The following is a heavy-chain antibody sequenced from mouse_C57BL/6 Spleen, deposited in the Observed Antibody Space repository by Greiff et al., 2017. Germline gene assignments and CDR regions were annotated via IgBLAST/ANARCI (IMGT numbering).Heavy chain of an antibody. J-gene: IGHJ3*01. Sequence: VQLQQSGPELVKPGASVKISCKASGYSFTGYYMNWVKQSPEKSLEWIGEINPSTGGTTYNQKFKAKATLTVDKSSSTTYMQLKSLTTEDSAVYYCASTAQATLFAYWGQGTLVTVSA. CDR1: GYSFTGYY. D-gene: IGHD3-2*02. CDR3: ASTAQATLFAY. V-gene: IGHV1-42*01. CDR2: INPSTGGT.